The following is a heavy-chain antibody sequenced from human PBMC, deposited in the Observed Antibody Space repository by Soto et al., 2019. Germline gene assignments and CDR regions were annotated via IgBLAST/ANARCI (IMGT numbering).Heavy chain of an antibody. D-gene: IGHD6-13*01. CDR1: GFTFSNAW. J-gene: IGHJ6*02. V-gene: IGHV3-15*07. CDR3: TTDPGSSWPGYYYYYYGMDV. Sequence: PGGSLRLSCAASGFTFSNAWINWVRQAPGKGLEWVGRIKSKTDGGTTDFAAPVKGRFTISRDDSKNTLYLQMNSLKTEDTAVYYCTTDPGSSWPGYYYYYYGMDVWGQGTTVTVSS. CDR2: IKSKTDGGTT.